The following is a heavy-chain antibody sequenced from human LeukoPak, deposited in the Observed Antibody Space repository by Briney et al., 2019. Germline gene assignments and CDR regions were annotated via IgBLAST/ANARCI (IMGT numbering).Heavy chain of an antibody. CDR2: ISYNGGST. V-gene: IGHV3-64*02. CDR1: GFTFTNYA. J-gene: IGHJ6*04. Sequence: GGSLRLSCAASGFTFTNYAMHWVRRAPGKGLEYVSAISYNGGSTYYADSVKGRFTISRDNSKNTLYLRMGSLIPEDMGVYYCARRFAAQLAFVDVWGKGTTVTISS. D-gene: IGHD3-3*02. CDR3: ARRFAAQLAFVDV.